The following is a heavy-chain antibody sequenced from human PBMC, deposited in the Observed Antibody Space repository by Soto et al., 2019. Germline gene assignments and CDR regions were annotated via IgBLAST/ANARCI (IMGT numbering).Heavy chain of an antibody. CDR2: IDWDDDK. V-gene: IGHV2-70*04. CDR1: GFSLSTSGMR. D-gene: IGHD3-10*01. J-gene: IGHJ3*02. Sequence: SGPTLVNPTQTLTLTCTFSGFSLSTSGMRVNWIRQPPGKALEWLARIDWDDDKFYSTSLKTRLTISKDTSKNQVVLTMTNMDPVDTATYYCTRAPPGEDAFDIWGQGTLVTV. CDR3: TRAPPGEDAFDI.